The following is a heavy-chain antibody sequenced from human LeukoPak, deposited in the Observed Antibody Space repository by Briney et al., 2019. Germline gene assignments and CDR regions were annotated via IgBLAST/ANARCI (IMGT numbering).Heavy chain of an antibody. CDR2: IGTAGDT. V-gene: IGHV3-13*01. CDR3: ARGFYGDSSYYYYYMDV. D-gene: IGHD3-22*01. Sequence: PGGSLRLSCAASGFTFSSYDMHWVRQATGKGLEWVLAIGTAGDTYYPGSVKGRFTISREDAKNSLYLQMNSLRAGDTAVYYCARGFYGDSSYYYYYMDVWGKGTTVTVSS. CDR1: GFTFSSYD. J-gene: IGHJ6*03.